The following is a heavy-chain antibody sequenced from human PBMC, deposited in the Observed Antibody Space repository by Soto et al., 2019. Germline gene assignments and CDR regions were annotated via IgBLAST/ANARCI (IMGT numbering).Heavy chain of an antibody. Sequence: VGSLRLSCAASGFTFSSYDMHWVRQATGKGLEWVSAIGTAGDTYYPGSVKGRFTISRENAKNSLYLQMNSLRAGDTAVYYCARDRSSSSWPEAFDIWGQGTMVTVSS. J-gene: IGHJ3*02. D-gene: IGHD6-13*01. V-gene: IGHV3-13*01. CDR1: GFTFSSYD. CDR3: ARDRSSSSWPEAFDI. CDR2: IGTAGDT.